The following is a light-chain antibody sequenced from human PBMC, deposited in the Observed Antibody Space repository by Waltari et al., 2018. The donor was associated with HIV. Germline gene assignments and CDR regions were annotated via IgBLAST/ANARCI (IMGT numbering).Light chain of an antibody. CDR3: KVWDSSSVV. CDR1: NIGIQN. V-gene: IGLV3-9*01. J-gene: IGLJ1*01. Sequence: SYAVSQALSASVALGPPATITRTGWNIGIQNANWYQQKPGPAPVLVTFRDLMRPSGILELFAGYNSGESATLAIGRAQAVDEGDYYCKVWDSSSVVFATGTKVTVL. CDR2: RDL.